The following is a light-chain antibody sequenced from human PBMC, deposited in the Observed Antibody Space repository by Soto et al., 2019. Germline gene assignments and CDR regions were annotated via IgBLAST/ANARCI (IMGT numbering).Light chain of an antibody. J-gene: IGLJ2*01. CDR1: SIDVGTYNR. Sequence: QSALTQPPFVSGSPGPAVTISCTGTSIDVGTYNRVSWYQQPPGTAPKLIIYEVSNRPSGVPDRFSAAKSGNTASLTISGLQAEDEADYYCSSYTLSSAYVVFGGGTKVTVL. CDR2: EVS. V-gene: IGLV2-18*02. CDR3: SSYTLSSAYVV.